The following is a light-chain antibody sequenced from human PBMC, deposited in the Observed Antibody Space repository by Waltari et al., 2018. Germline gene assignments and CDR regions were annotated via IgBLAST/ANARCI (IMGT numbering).Light chain of an antibody. CDR1: QSVLYRANNKDC. J-gene: IGKJ4*01. Sequence: DIVMTQSPDSLTVSLGERATINCKSSQSVLYRANNKDCIAWYQQKPGQPPKLLIFWASTRDSGVPDRFSGSGSGTDFTPTISSLQAEDVAVYYCQQYVSIPLTFGGGTKVEIK. CDR3: QQYVSIPLT. V-gene: IGKV4-1*01. CDR2: WAS.